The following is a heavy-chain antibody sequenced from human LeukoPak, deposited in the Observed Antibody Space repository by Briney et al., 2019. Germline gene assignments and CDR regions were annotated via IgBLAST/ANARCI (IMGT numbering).Heavy chain of an antibody. J-gene: IGHJ4*02. Sequence: PGGSLRLSCAASGFTFSTYAMSWVRQAPGKGLEWVSSISDNAYTTYYADSVRGRFTISRDNSKNTLYLQMIGLRAEDTAVYFCASYYYDTSGYYDAAPLDSWGQGTLVTVFS. CDR3: ASYYYDTSGYYDAAPLDS. CDR1: GFTFSTYA. CDR2: ISDNAYTT. V-gene: IGHV3-23*01. D-gene: IGHD3-22*01.